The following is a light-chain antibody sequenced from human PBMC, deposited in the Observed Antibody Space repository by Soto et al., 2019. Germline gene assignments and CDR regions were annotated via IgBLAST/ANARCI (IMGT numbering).Light chain of an antibody. CDR1: SSDIGAYYY. CDR2: EVN. V-gene: IGLV2-14*01. J-gene: IGLJ1*01. CDR3: FSFTTTXTHV. Sequence: QSFLAQPASLSGSPVQSITISCTGTSSDIGAYYYFSWFQQHPGKAPKLMISEVNNRPSGVSNRFYGSKSGNTAYLNISGLQVEDEAEYFCFSFTTTXTHVVGPGTKVXV.